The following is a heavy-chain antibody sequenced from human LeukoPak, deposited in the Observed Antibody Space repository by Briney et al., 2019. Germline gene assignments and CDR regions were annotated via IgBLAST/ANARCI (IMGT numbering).Heavy chain of an antibody. CDR1: GFTFSNAW. CDR3: AKERTVTTYNFIDY. CDR2: IKQDGGEI. V-gene: IGHV3-7*03. J-gene: IGHJ4*02. D-gene: IGHD4-17*01. Sequence: GGSLRLSCAASGFTFSNAWMSWVRQAPGKGLEWVANIKQDGGEICYVDSVKGRFTISRDNAKNSLYLQMNSLRAEDTAVYYCAKERTVTTYNFIDYWGQGTLVTVSS.